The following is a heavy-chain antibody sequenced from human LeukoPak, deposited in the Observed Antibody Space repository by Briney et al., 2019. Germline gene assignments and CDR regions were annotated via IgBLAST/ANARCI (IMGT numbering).Heavy chain of an antibody. Sequence: GGSLRLSRAASGFDFDDYAMHWVRHAPGKGLEWVSGISWDSVTIAYAGPLEGRFTVSRDNAKNSLYLQMDNLRIEDMALYYCVKDPGSHGNYFFDSWGQGALVTVSS. J-gene: IGHJ4*02. D-gene: IGHD3-3*01. CDR2: ISWDSVTI. CDR1: GFDFDDYA. V-gene: IGHV3-9*03. CDR3: VKDPGSHGNYFFDS.